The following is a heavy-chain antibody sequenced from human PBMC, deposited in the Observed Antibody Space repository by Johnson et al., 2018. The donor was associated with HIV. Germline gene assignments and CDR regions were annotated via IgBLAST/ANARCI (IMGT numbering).Heavy chain of an antibody. V-gene: IGHV3-11*04. CDR2: ISSSGSTI. J-gene: IGHJ3*02. D-gene: IGHD6-6*01. CDR1: GFTFSDYY. CDR3: AREVGSWYSSSSGAFDI. Sequence: QMLLVESGGGLVKPGGSLSLSCAASGFTFSDYYMSWIRQAPGKGLEWVSYISSSGSTIYYPGSVKGRFTISRENAKNSLYLQMNSLRAGDTAVYYCAREVGSWYSSSSGAFDIWGQGTMVTVSS.